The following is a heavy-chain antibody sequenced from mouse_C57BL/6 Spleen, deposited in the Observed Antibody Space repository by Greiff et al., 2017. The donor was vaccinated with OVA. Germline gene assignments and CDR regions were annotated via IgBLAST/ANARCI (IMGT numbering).Heavy chain of an antibody. Sequence: VQLQQSGPELVKPGASVKISCKASGYAFSSSWMNWVKQRPGKGLEWIGLIYPGDGDTNYNGKFKGKATLTADKSSSTAYMQHSSLTSEDSAVYFCARHPYWEVFAYWGQGTLVTVSA. CDR1: GYAFSSSW. J-gene: IGHJ3*01. CDR2: IYPGDGDT. V-gene: IGHV1-82*01. CDR3: ARHPYWEVFAY. D-gene: IGHD4-1*01.